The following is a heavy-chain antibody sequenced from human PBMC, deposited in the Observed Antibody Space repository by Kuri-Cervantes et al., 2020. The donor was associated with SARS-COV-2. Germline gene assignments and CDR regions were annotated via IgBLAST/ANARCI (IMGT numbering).Heavy chain of an antibody. Sequence: GGSLRLSWAASGFSFSSYWMHWVRQAPGKGLVWVSRINSDGSSTSYADSVKGRFTISRDNAKNTLYLQMNSLRAEDTAVYDCARGYYDILTGYDNWFDPWGQGTLVTVSS. CDR2: INSDGSST. J-gene: IGHJ5*02. CDR3: ARGYYDILTGYDNWFDP. V-gene: IGHV3-74*01. D-gene: IGHD3-9*01. CDR1: GFSFSSYW.